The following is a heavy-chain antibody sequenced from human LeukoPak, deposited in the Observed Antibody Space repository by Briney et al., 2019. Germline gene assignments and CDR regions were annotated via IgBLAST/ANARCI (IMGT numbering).Heavy chain of an antibody. J-gene: IGHJ6*04. V-gene: IGHV5-51*01. D-gene: IGHD3-10*01. CDR1: GYNFTSYW. CDR2: IYSDDSDT. CDR3: GRQTMVRGVMLGMDV. Sequence: GESLKISCKGSGYNFTSYWNGWVRQMPGKGLEWIGIIYSDDSDTIYSPSFQGQVTISDDKSISTAYLQGSSLKASSTAMYCCGRQTMVRGVMLGMDVWGKGTTLTLSS.